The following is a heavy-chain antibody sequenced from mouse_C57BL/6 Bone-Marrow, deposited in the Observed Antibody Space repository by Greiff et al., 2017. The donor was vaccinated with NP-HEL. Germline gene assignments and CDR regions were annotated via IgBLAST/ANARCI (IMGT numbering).Heavy chain of an antibody. CDR2: IRSKSNNYAT. J-gene: IGHJ4*01. CDR3: VRPYYNYAMDY. V-gene: IGHV10-1*01. D-gene: IGHD2-12*01. Sequence: VQRVESGGGLVQPQGSLKLSCAASGFSFNTYAMNWVRQAPGKGLEWVARIRSKSNNYATYYADSVKDRFTISRDDSESMLYLQMNNLKTEDTAMYYCVRPYYNYAMDYWGQGTSVTVSS. CDR1: GFSFNTYA.